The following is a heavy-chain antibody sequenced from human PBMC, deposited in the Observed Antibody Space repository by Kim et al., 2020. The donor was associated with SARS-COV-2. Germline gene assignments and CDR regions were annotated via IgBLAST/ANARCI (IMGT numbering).Heavy chain of an antibody. CDR2: ISGSGGST. CDR3: AKDIGLITMVRGVIGDAFDI. J-gene: IGHJ3*02. D-gene: IGHD3-10*01. Sequence: GGSLRLSCAASGFTFSSYAMSWVRQAPGKGLEWVSAISGSGGSTYYADSVKGRFTISRDNSKNTLYLQMNSLRAEDTAVYYCAKDIGLITMVRGVIGDAFDIWGQGTMVTVSS. CDR1: GFTFSSYA. V-gene: IGHV3-23*01.